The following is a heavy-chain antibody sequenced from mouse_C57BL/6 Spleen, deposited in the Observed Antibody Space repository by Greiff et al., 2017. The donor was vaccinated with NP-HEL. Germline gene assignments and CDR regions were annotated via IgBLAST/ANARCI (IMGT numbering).Heavy chain of an antibody. Sequence: VQLQQSGPELVKPGASVKISCKASGYAFSSSWMNWVKQRPGKGLEWIGRIYPGAGDTNYNGKFKGKATLTADKSSSTAYMQLSSLTSEDSAVYFWAREVHYGSSYGVAYWGQGTLVTVSA. D-gene: IGHD1-1*01. CDR1: GYAFSSSW. CDR2: IYPGAGDT. CDR3: AREVHYGSSYGVAY. J-gene: IGHJ3*01. V-gene: IGHV1-82*01.